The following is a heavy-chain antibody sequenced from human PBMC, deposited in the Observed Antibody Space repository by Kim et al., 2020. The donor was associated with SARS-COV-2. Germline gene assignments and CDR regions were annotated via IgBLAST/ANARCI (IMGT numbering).Heavy chain of an antibody. D-gene: IGHD1-26*01. CDR1: GFTFSSYG. CDR3: AKGAYSGNQRGFDY. J-gene: IGHJ4*02. CDR2: ISYDGSNK. Sequence: GGSLRLSCAASGFTFSSYGMHWVRQAPGKGLEWVAVISYDGSNKYYADSVKGRFTISRDNSKNTLYLQMNSLRAEDTAVYYCAKGAYSGNQRGFDYWGQGTLVTVSS. V-gene: IGHV3-30*18.